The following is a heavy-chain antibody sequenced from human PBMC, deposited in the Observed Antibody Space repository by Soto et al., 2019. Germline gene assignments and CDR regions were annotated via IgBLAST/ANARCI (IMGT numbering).Heavy chain of an antibody. Sequence: ASVKVSCKASGYTFTSYDINWVRQATGQGLEWMGWMNPNSGNTGYAQKFQGRVTMTRNTSISTAYMELSSLRSEDTAVYYCASALPIYQPHNWFDPWGQGTLVTVSS. J-gene: IGHJ5*02. V-gene: IGHV1-8*01. CDR2: MNPNSGNT. CDR1: GYTFTSYD. CDR3: ASALPIYQPHNWFDP. D-gene: IGHD2-2*01.